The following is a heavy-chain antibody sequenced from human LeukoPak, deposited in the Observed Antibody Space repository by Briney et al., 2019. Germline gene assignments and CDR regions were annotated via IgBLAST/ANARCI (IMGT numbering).Heavy chain of an antibody. Sequence: PGGSLRLSCAASGFTFSSYGMHWVRQAPGKGLEWVAVIWYDGSNKYYADSVKGRFTISRDNSKNTLYLQMNSLRAEDTAVYYCARAGCIAAAFSTYNWFDPWGQGTLVTVSS. V-gene: IGHV3-33*01. CDR2: IWYDGSNK. CDR1: GFTFSSYG. CDR3: ARAGCIAAAFSTYNWFDP. J-gene: IGHJ5*02. D-gene: IGHD6-13*01.